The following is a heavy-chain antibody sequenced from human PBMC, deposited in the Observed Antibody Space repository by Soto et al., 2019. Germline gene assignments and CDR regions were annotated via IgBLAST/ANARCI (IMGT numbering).Heavy chain of an antibody. CDR1: GFTFSSYG. CDR2: IWYDGSNK. J-gene: IGHJ4*02. D-gene: IGHD6-13*01. CDR3: ARDPWRGSSWNHFDY. Sequence: GGSLRLSCAASGFTFSSYGMHWVRQAPGKGLEWVAVIWYDGSNKYYADSVKGRFTISRDNSKNTLYLQMNSLRAEDTAVYYCARDPWRGSSWNHFDYWGQGTLVTVSS. V-gene: IGHV3-33*01.